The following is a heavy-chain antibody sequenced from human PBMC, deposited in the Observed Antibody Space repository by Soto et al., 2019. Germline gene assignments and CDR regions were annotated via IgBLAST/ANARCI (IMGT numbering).Heavy chain of an antibody. V-gene: IGHV4-39*01. Sequence: QLLESGPGLVKPSETLSLTCTVSGGSISSSSYYWGWIRQPPGKGLEWIGSIYYSGSTYYNPSLKSRVTISVDTSKNQFSLKLSSVTAADTAVYYCARRGRGYSGYDPAGFDYWGQGTLVTVSS. CDR2: IYYSGST. CDR1: GGSISSSSYY. D-gene: IGHD5-12*01. CDR3: ARRGRGYSGYDPAGFDY. J-gene: IGHJ4*02.